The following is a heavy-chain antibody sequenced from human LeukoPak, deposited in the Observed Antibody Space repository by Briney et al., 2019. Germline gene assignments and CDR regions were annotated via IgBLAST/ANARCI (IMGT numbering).Heavy chain of an antibody. CDR1: GGSISSYY. J-gene: IGHJ6*03. CDR2: IYYSGST. V-gene: IGHV4-59*01. Sequence: SEALSLTCAVSGGSISSYYWSWIRQPPGKGLEWIGYIYYSGSTNYNPSLKSRVTISVDTSKNQFSLKLSSVTAADTAVYYCARARSGWTYYYYYYMDDWGKGTTVTVSS. D-gene: IGHD6-19*01. CDR3: ARARSGWTYYYYYYMDD.